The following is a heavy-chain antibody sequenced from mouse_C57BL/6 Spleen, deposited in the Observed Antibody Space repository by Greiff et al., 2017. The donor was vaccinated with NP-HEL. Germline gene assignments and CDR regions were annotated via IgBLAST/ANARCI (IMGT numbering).Heavy chain of an antibody. CDR2: INPNNGGT. V-gene: IGHV1-26*01. CDR1: GYTFTDYY. Sequence: EVKLQQSGPELVKPGASVKISCKASGYTFTDYYMNWVKQSHGKSLEWIGDINPNNGGTSYNQKFKGKATLTVDKSSSTAYMELRSLTSEDSAVYYCASPSTAYWYFDVWGTGTTVTVSS. J-gene: IGHJ1*03. CDR3: ASPSTAYWYFDV. D-gene: IGHD1-2*01.